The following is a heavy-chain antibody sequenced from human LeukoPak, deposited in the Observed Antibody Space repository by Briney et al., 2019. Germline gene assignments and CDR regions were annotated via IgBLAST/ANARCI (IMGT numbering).Heavy chain of an antibody. D-gene: IGHD3-10*01. Sequence: GGSLRLSCAASGFTFSNYWMSWVRQSPGRGLEWVANIDQDGSAEYYVDSVWGRFTVSRDHAKNSLYLQIDSLRAEDTAVYYCARADNYGSILDYWGRGTLVTVSS. CDR3: ARADNYGSILDY. CDR2: IDQDGSAE. V-gene: IGHV3-7*04. J-gene: IGHJ4*02. CDR1: GFTFSNYW.